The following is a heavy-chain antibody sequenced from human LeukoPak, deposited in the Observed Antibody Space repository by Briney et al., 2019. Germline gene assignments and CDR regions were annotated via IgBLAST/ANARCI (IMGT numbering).Heavy chain of an antibody. CDR2: IYYSGST. CDR3: ARGPYYYGSGSYDY. V-gene: IGHV4-39*07. J-gene: IGHJ4*02. D-gene: IGHD3-10*01. Sequence: SETLSLTCTVSGGSISSSSYYWGWIRQPPGKGLEWIGSIYYSGSTYYNPSHKSRVTISVDTSKNQFSLKLSSVTAADTAVYYCARGPYYYGSGSYDYWGQGTLVTVSS. CDR1: GGSISSSSYY.